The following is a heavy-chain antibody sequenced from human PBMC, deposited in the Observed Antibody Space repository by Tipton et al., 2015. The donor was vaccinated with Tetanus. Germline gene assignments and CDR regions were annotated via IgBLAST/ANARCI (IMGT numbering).Heavy chain of an antibody. V-gene: IGHV3-30*18. CDR1: GFTFSSYG. CDR2: ISYDGNNK. CDR3: AKLIVGATRGYFDY. Sequence: SLRLSCAASGFTFSSYGMHWVRQAPGKGLEWVAVISYDGNNKYYADSVKGRFTISRDNSKNTLYLQMNSLRAEDTAVYYCAKLIVGATRGYFDYWGQGALVTVSS. J-gene: IGHJ4*02. D-gene: IGHD1-26*01.